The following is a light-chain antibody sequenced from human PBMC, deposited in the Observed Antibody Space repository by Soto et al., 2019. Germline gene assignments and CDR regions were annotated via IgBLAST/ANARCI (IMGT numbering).Light chain of an antibody. V-gene: IGLV2-14*03. CDR3: CSYTTTSKFV. CDR1: SSDVGAHKY. J-gene: IGLJ2*01. CDR2: DVS. Sequence: QSVLTQPASVSGSPGQSITISCTGSSSDVGAHKYVSWYQQHPGKAPKVIIHDVSNRPSGVSSRFSGSKSGNTASLTISGLQPEDEAHYYCCSYTTTSKFVFSGGTKVTVL.